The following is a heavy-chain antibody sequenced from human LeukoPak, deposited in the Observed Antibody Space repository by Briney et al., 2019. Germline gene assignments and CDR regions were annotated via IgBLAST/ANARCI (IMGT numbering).Heavy chain of an antibody. D-gene: IGHD3-22*01. Sequence: PGGSLRLSCAASGFTFSSYSMNWVRQAPGKGLEWVPSISSSSSYIYYADSVKGRFTISRDNAKNSLYLQMNSLRAEDTAVYYCARVTAYYYDSSGCIDYWGQGTLVTVSS. J-gene: IGHJ4*02. V-gene: IGHV3-21*01. CDR1: GFTFSSYS. CDR2: ISSSSSYI. CDR3: ARVTAYYYDSSGCIDY.